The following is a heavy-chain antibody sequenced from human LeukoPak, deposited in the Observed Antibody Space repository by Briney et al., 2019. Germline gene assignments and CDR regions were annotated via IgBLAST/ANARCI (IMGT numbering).Heavy chain of an antibody. CDR3: AREATVRGVTTNFDY. V-gene: IGHV4-4*07. J-gene: IGHJ4*02. CDR1: GGSISSYY. D-gene: IGHD3-10*01. CDR2: IYTSGST. Sequence: PSETLSLTCTVSGGSISSYYWSWIRQPAGKGLEWIGRIYTSGSTNYNPSLKSRVTMSVDTSKNQFSLKLSSVTAADTAVYYCAREATVRGVTTNFDYWGQGTLVTVSS.